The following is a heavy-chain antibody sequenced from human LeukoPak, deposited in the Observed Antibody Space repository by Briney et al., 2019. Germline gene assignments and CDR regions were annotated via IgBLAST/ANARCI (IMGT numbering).Heavy chain of an antibody. V-gene: IGHV4-59*01. CDR1: GGSISSYY. D-gene: IGHD1-26*01. CDR3: ARGSGTDSDFDY. CDR2: IYYSGST. J-gene: IGHJ4*02. Sequence: SETLSLTCTASGGSISSYYWSWIRQPPGKGLEWIGYIYYSGSTNYNPSLKSRVTISVDTSKNQFSLKLSSVTAADTAVYYCARGSGTDSDFDYWGQGTLVTVSS.